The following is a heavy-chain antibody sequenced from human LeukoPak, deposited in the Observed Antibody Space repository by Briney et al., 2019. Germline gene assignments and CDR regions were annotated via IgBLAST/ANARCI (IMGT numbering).Heavy chain of an antibody. CDR2: ISSSGSTI. CDR1: GFTFSSYW. Sequence: GGSLRLSCAASGFTFSSYWMSWVRQAPGKGLEWVSYISSSGSTIYYADSVKGRFTISRDNAKNSLYLQMNSLRAEDTAVYYCAREYFYYYDSSGYFDYWGQGTLVTVSS. CDR3: AREYFYYYDSSGYFDY. V-gene: IGHV3-48*04. D-gene: IGHD3-22*01. J-gene: IGHJ4*02.